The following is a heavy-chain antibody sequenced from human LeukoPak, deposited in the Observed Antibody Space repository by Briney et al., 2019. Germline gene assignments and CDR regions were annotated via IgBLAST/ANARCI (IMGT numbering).Heavy chain of an antibody. V-gene: IGHV4-59*12. CDR2: IYYSGST. CDR1: GGSISSYY. Sequence: PSETLSLTCTVSGGSISSYYWSWIRQPPGKGLEWIGYIYYSGSTNYNPSLKSRVTISVDTSKNQFSLKLSSVTAADTAVYYCARGKQKYGSGSYPWVFDYWGQGTLVTVSS. CDR3: ARGKQKYGSGSYPWVFDY. D-gene: IGHD3-10*01. J-gene: IGHJ4*02.